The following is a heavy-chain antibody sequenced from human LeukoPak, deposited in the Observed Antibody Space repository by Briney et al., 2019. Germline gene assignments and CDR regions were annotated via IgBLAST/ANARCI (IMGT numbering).Heavy chain of an antibody. CDR1: GFTVSSNF. D-gene: IGHD5-18*01. V-gene: IGHV3-66*01. J-gene: IGHJ4*02. Sequence: GGSLRLSCAASGFTVSSNFMSWVRQAPGQGLELVSVIYSGGNTYYADSVRGRFTIFRDNSKNTLYLQMNSLRAEDAAMYYCARKYTYGLDWGQGTLVTVSS. CDR3: ARKYTYGLD. CDR2: IYSGGNT.